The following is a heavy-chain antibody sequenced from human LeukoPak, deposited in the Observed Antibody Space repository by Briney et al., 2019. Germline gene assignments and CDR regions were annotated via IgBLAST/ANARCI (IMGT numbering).Heavy chain of an antibody. V-gene: IGHV3-7*01. J-gene: IGHJ4*02. CDR3: TRARGGDY. CDR2: IKQDGSEK. Sequence: GGSLRLSCVASGFTFSNYWMNWVRQAPGKGLEWVANIKQDGSEKYYVDSVKGRFTISRDNAKNSLYLQMNSLTAEDPAFYYCTRARGGDYWGQGTLVTVSS. D-gene: IGHD3-16*01. CDR1: GFTFSNYW.